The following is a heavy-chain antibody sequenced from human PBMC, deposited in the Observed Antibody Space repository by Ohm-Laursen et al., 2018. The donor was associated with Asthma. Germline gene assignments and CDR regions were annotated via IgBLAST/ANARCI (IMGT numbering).Heavy chain of an antibody. V-gene: IGHV3-23*01. D-gene: IGHD3-22*01. CDR1: GFTFSSYA. CDR3: AKDLAYYYDSSGPPYYYYGMDV. J-gene: IGHJ6*02. CDR2: ISGSGGST. Sequence: SLRLSCAASGFTFSSYAMSWVRQAPGKGLEWVSAISGSGGSTYYADSVKGRFTISRDNSKNTLYLQMNSLRAEDTAVYYCAKDLAYYYDSSGPPYYYYGMDVWGQGTTVTVSS.